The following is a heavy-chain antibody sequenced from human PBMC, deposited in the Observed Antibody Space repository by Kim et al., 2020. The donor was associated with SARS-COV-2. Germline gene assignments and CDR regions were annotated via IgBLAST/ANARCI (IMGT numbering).Heavy chain of an antibody. J-gene: IGHJ4*01. CDR3: ARGGAVLRFFVWLSSYFD. D-gene: IGHD3-3*01. CDR2: INAGSGNT. CDR1: GYTFSNYA. Sequence: ASVKVSCKASGYTFSNYAMHWVRQAPGQRLEWMGWINAGSGNTEYSQKFQGRLIMTRDTSASTAYMELSSLRSEDTAVYYCARGGAVLRFFVWLSSYFD. V-gene: IGHV1-3*01.